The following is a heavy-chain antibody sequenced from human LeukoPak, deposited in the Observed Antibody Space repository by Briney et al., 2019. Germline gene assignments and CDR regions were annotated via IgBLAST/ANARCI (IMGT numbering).Heavy chain of an antibody. J-gene: IGHJ5*02. Sequence: PSETLSLTCTVSGGSISSGSYYWSWIRQPAGKGLEWIGRIYTSGSTNYNPSLKSRVTISVDTSKNQFSLKLSSVTAADTAVYYCARGNHEMVRGVIISSNWFDPWGQGTLVTVSS. D-gene: IGHD3-10*01. CDR3: ARGNHEMVRGVIISSNWFDP. CDR2: IYTSGST. V-gene: IGHV4-61*02. CDR1: GGSISSGSYY.